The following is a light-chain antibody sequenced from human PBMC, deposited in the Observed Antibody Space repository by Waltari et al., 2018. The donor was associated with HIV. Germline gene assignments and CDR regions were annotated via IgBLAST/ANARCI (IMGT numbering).Light chain of an antibody. CDR2: AAS. CDR3: QKDNSAPWT. J-gene: IGKJ1*01. CDR1: QGISNY. Sequence: DIQMTHSPSSLSASVGDRVTITCRASQGISNYLAWYQQKPGKVPKLRIYAASTLQSGVQSRFSCSGAGTDFTLTISSLQPEDVATYYCQKDNSAPWTLGQGTKVERK. V-gene: IGKV1-27*01.